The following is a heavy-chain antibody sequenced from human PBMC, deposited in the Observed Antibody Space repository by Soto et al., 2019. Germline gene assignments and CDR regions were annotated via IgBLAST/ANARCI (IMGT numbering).Heavy chain of an antibody. Sequence: QVQLVQSGAEVKKPGSSVKVSCKASGGTFSSYAISWVRQAPGQGLEWMGGIIASFGTANYSQKFQGRVTFTVVDATSTPYMELPSLRSDDTAVYYCSRIEQQLVADYYSYYCIDVCGQGTTVTVSS. J-gene: IGHJ6*02. V-gene: IGHV1-69*01. CDR1: GGTFSSYA. CDR2: IIASFGTA. D-gene: IGHD6-13*01. CDR3: SRIEQQLVADYYSYYCIDV.